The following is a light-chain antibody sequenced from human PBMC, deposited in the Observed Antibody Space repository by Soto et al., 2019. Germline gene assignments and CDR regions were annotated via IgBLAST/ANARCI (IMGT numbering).Light chain of an antibody. CDR2: GAS. V-gene: IGKV3-20*01. J-gene: IGKJ1*01. Sequence: IVLTQSPGTLSLSPGESATLSCRASQSISSSYLAWYQQKPGQAPRLLIYGASNRATAIPDRFSGSGSGTDFTLTISRLEPEDFAVYYCQQSDDSPGTFGQGTKLDIK. CDR1: QSISSSY. CDR3: QQSDDSPGT.